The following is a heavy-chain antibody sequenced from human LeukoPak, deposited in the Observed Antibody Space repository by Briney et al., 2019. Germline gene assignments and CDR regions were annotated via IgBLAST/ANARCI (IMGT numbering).Heavy chain of an antibody. V-gene: IGHV5-51*01. CDR1: GYSFTSYW. CDR2: IFPGDSDT. Sequence: GESLKISCKGSGYSFTSYWIGWVRQMPGKGLEWMGIIFPGDSDTRYSPSFLGEVTFSVDMSTATAYLEWSSLKASDSAMYFCARERPGSSGWYTHWGQGTPVTVSS. J-gene: IGHJ4*02. CDR3: ARERPGSSGWYTH. D-gene: IGHD6-19*01.